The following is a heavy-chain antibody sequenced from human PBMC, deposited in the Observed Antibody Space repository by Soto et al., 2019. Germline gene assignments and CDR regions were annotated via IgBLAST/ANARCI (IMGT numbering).Heavy chain of an antibody. Sequence: SETLSLTCAVYGGSFSGYYWSWIRQPPGKGLEWIGEINHSGSTNYNPSLKSRVTISVDTSKNQFSLKLSSVTAADTAVYYCARGLGRTALSGYDLWFDPWGQGTLVTVSS. J-gene: IGHJ5*02. CDR1: GGSFSGYY. CDR3: ARGLGRTALSGYDLWFDP. CDR2: INHSGST. D-gene: IGHD5-12*01. V-gene: IGHV4-34*01.